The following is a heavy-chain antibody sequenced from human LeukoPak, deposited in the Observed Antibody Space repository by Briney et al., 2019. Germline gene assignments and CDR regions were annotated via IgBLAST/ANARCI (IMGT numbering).Heavy chain of an antibody. CDR1: GGPFSGYY. J-gene: IGHJ5*02. CDR3: ARFLDLYSSSWYVSRRRGLNNWFDP. D-gene: IGHD6-13*01. V-gene: IGHV4-34*01. CDR2: INHSGST. Sequence: TSETLSLTCAVYGGPFSGYYWSWIRQPPGKGLEWIGEINHSGSTNYNPSLKSRVTISVDTSKNQFSLKLSSATAADTAVYYCARFLDLYSSSWYVSRRRGLNNWFDPWGQGTLVTVSS.